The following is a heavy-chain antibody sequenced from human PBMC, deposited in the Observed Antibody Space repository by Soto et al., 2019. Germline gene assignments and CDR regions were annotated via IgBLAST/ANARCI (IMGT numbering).Heavy chain of an antibody. J-gene: IGHJ4*02. CDR3: TTDIKRFLEWLLLDFDY. Sequence: GGSLRLSCAASGFTFSNAWMSWVRQAPGKGLEWVGRIKSKTDGGTTDYAAPVKGRFTISRDDSKNTLYLQMNSLKTEDTAVYYCTTDIKRFLEWLLLDFDYWGQGTLVTVSS. V-gene: IGHV3-15*01. CDR2: IKSKTDGGTT. D-gene: IGHD3-3*01. CDR1: GFTFSNAW.